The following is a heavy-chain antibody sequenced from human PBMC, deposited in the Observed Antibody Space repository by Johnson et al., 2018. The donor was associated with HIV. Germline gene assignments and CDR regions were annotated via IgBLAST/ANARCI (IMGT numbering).Heavy chain of an antibody. D-gene: IGHD6-19*01. CDR1: GLSFSNFG. CDR2: ISYDGTNK. J-gene: IGHJ3*02. Sequence: QVQLVESGGGVVQPGKSLTLSCVGSGLSFSNFGIHWVRQAPGKGLEWVALISYDGTNKYYADSVKGRFTISRDNSKNTLYLQMNSLGAEDTAVYYCARVPYSSGWYSAFNIWGQGTMVTVSS. V-gene: IGHV3-30*03. CDR3: ARVPYSSGWYSAFNI.